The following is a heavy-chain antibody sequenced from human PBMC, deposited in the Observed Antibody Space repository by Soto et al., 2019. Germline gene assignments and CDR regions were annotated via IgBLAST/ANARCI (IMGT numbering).Heavy chain of an antibody. CDR3: ASSYGSGYRAFDY. V-gene: IGHV1-18*01. D-gene: IGHD3-10*01. CDR1: GYTFTSYG. Sequence: ASVKVSCKASGYTFTSYGISWVRQAPGLGLEWMGRVSAYIRNTNYAQKFQGRVTMTADKSTSTAYMELSSLRSEDTAIYYCASSYGSGYRAFDYWGQGALVTSPQ. CDR2: VSAYIRNT. J-gene: IGHJ4*02.